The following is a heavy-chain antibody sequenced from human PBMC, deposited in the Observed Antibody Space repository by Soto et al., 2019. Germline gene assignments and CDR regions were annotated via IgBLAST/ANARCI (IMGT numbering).Heavy chain of an antibody. CDR2: INPKSGGT. CDR1: GYSFTDYH. D-gene: IGHD2-8*01. CDR3: ARGDSTDSSNGVCSFFYNHDMDV. V-gene: IGHV1-2*04. Sequence: ASVKVSCKASGYSFTDYHIHWVRQAPGQGLEWLGRINPKSGGTSTAQKFQGWVTMTTDTSISTASMELTRLKSDHTAIYYCARGDSTDSSNGVCSFFYNHDMDVWGQGTTVTVSS. J-gene: IGHJ6*02.